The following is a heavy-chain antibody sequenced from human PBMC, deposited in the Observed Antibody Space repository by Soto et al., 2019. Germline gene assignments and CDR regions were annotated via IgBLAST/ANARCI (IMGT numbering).Heavy chain of an antibody. CDR3: ASKYSSSSGYYYYGMDV. Sequence: EFLKISFKGYGYSFTGYWISWVRQIPGKGLEWMGRIDPSDSYTNYSPSFQGHVTISADKSISTAYLQWSSLKASDTAMYYCASKYSSSSGYYYYGMDVWGQGTTVTVSS. J-gene: IGHJ6*02. CDR2: IDPSDSYT. D-gene: IGHD6-6*01. V-gene: IGHV5-10-1*01. CDR1: GYSFTGYW.